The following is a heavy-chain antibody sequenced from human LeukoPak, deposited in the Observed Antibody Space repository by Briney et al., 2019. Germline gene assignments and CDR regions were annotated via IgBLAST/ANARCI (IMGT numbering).Heavy chain of an antibody. Sequence: SGTLSLTCAVSGGSISSNNWWSWVRQPPGKGLEWIGEIYHSGGTNYNPSLKSRLTISVDTSKNQFSLKLSSVTAADTAVYYCARAPFIPAAIDYWGQGTLVTVSS. D-gene: IGHD2-2*01. V-gene: IGHV4-4*02. CDR1: GGSISSNNW. CDR2: IYHSGGT. J-gene: IGHJ4*02. CDR3: ARAPFIPAAIDY.